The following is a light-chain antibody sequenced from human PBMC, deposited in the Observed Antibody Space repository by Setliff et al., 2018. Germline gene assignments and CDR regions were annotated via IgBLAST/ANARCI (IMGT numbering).Light chain of an antibody. CDR2: VNT. CDR3: QSFDSSLSGPYV. V-gene: IGLV1-40*01. Sequence: SVLTQPPSVSGAPGQTVTISCTGSSSNIGGGFNVHWYQHLPGRAPRLLIYVNTNRPSGVPDRFSASKSGTSASLAISGLQAEDEADYYCQSFDSSLSGPYVFGTGTKVTVL. CDR1: SSNIGGGFN. J-gene: IGLJ1*01.